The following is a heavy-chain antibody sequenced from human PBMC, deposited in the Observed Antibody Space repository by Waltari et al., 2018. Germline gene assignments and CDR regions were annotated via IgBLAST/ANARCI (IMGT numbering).Heavy chain of an antibody. J-gene: IGHJ4*02. V-gene: IGHV4-38-2*01. CDR3: ARLRYSSSSGVDY. D-gene: IGHD6-13*01. Sequence: QVQLQESGPGLVKPSETLSLTCAVSGYSISSGYYWGWIRQPPGKGLEWIGSIYHSGSTYYNPSLKSRVTISVDTSKNQFSLQLSSVTAADTAVYYCARLRYSSSSGVDYWGQGTLVTVSS. CDR1: GYSISSGYY. CDR2: IYHSGST.